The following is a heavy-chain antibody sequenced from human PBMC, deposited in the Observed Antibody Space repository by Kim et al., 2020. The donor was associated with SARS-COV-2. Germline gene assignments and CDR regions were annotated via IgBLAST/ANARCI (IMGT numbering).Heavy chain of an antibody. CDR1: GYTFTSFG. Sequence: ASVKVSCKASGYTFTSFGISWVRQAPGHGLVWMGWISVYNGNPKYAQKLQGRVTMTTDTSTSTAYMELRSLRSDDTAVYYCASPKPAQFYGSGSYFYYYYGTDVGGQGTTFT. D-gene: IGHD3-10*01. J-gene: IGHJ6*02. V-gene: IGHV1-18*01. CDR2: ISVYNGNP. CDR3: ASPKPAQFYGSGSYFYYYYGTDV.